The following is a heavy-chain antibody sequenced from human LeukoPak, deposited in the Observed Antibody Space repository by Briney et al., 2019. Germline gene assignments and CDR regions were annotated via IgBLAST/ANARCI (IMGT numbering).Heavy chain of an antibody. CDR2: IRYDGSNE. J-gene: IGHJ6*03. Sequence: GGSLRLSCAASGFTFSSYGMHWVRQAPGKGLEWVSFIRYDGSNEYYADSVKGRFTISRDNAKNSLYLQMNSLRAEDTAVYYCARAGCSSTSCYSFYYYYMDVWGKGTTVTVSS. CDR3: ARAGCSSTSCYSFYYYYMDV. D-gene: IGHD2-2*01. CDR1: GFTFSSYG. V-gene: IGHV3-30*02.